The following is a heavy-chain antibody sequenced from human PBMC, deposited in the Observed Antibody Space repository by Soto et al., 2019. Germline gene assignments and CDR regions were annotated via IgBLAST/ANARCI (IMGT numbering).Heavy chain of an antibody. CDR2: INPSGVS. Sequence: QVQLQQWGAGLLKPSETLSLTCAVYGGSSSGYYWSWIRQPPGKGLEWIGEINPSGVSNFNTSLKSRVTVAVDTSKNQLALRLSSVTAADTAVYYCARGCQYFGSPYWGYWGQGTLVTVSS. V-gene: IGHV4-34*02. J-gene: IGHJ4*02. CDR1: GGSSSGYY. D-gene: IGHD3-10*01. CDR3: ARGCQYFGSPYWGY.